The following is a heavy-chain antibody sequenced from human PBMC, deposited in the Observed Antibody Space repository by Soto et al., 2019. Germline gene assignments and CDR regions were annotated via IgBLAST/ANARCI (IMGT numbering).Heavy chain of an antibody. CDR1: GFTFSSYD. J-gene: IGHJ3*02. Sequence: PGGSLRLSCAASGFTFSSYDMHWVRQATGKGLEWVSAIGTAGDTYYPGSVKGRFTISRENAKNSLYLQMNSLRAGDTAVYYCASRSGYSGSLDAFDIWGQVTMVTVSS. CDR3: ASRSGYSGSLDAFDI. CDR2: IGTAGDT. V-gene: IGHV3-13*01. D-gene: IGHD5-12*01.